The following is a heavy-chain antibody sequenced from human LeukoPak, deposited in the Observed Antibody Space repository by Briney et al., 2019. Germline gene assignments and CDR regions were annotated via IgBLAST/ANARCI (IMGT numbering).Heavy chain of an antibody. CDR1: GGSISSYY. Sequence: PSETLSLTRTVSGGSISSYYWTWIRQPPGKGLEWIGYIYYSGSTNYNPSLKSRVTFSVGTSKNQFSLKLSSVTAADTAVYYCARASSSLDYWGQGTLVTVSS. D-gene: IGHD6-13*01. V-gene: IGHV4-59*01. CDR3: ARASSSLDY. J-gene: IGHJ4*02. CDR2: IYYSGST.